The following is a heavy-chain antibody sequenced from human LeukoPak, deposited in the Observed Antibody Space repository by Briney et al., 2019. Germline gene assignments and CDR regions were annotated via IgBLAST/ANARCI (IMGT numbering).Heavy chain of an antibody. D-gene: IGHD3-22*01. CDR1: VFTFGDYA. Sequence: SLRLSCTASVFTFGDYAMSWVRQAPGKGREWVGFIRSKAYGGTTEYAASVKGRFTISRDDSKSIAYLQMNSLKTEDTALYYCTRADYYDSSSYPLPFDYWGQGTLVTVSS. CDR3: TRADYYDSSSYPLPFDY. V-gene: IGHV3-49*04. J-gene: IGHJ4*01. CDR2: IRSKAYGGTT.